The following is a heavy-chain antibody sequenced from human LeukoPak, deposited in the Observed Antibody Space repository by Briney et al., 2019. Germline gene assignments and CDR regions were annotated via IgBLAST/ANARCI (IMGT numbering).Heavy chain of an antibody. D-gene: IGHD3-3*01. CDR2: IYYSGST. J-gene: IGHJ5*02. CDR1: GGSISSSTYY. Sequence: PSETLSLTCTVSGGSISSSTYYWGWIRQPPGKGLEWIGSIYYSGSTYYNPSLKSRVTMSVDTSKNQFSLELSSVTAADTAVYYCASSGGDFWSGSNWFDPWGQGTLVTVSS. V-gene: IGHV4-39*07. CDR3: ASSGGDFWSGSNWFDP.